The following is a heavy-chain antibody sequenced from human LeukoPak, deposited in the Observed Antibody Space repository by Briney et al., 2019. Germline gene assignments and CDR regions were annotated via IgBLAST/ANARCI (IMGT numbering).Heavy chain of an antibody. CDR2: INPNSGGT. J-gene: IGHJ4*02. Sequence: VASLKVSCKAPGYTFTGYYMYWVRQTPGQRLEWMGWINPNSGGTNYAQKFQGRVTMTRDTSISTAYMELSRLRSDDTAVYYCARGKYSFDYWGQGTLVTVSS. CDR3: ARGKYSFDY. V-gene: IGHV1-2*02. CDR1: GYTFTGYY.